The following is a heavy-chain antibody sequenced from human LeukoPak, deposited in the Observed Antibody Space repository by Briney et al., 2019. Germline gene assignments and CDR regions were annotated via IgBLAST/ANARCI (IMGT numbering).Heavy chain of an antibody. CDR3: ARARGRWLQLYYFDY. D-gene: IGHD5-24*01. V-gene: IGHV4-59*12. Sequence: SETLSLTCTVSGGSISSYYWSWIRQPPGKGLEWIGYIYYSGSTNYNPSLKSRVTISVDTSKNQFSLKLSSVTAADTAVYYCARARGRWLQLYYFDYWGQGTLVTVSS. CDR1: GGSISSYY. CDR2: IYYSGST. J-gene: IGHJ4*02.